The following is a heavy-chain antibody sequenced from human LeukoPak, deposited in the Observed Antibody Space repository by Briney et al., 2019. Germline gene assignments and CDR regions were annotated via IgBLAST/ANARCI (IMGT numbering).Heavy chain of an antibody. CDR1: GFTVSSNY. V-gene: IGHV3-53*01. Sequence: WGSLRLSCAASGFTVSSNYMSWVRQAPGKGLEWVSVIYSGGSTYYADSVKGRFTISRDNSKNTLYLQMNSLRAEDTAVYYCARDRVSLFDYWGQGTLVTVSS. CDR3: ARDRVSLFDY. J-gene: IGHJ4*02. CDR2: IYSGGST.